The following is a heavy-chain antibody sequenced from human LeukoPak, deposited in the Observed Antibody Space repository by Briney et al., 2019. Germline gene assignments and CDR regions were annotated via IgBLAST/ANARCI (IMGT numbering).Heavy chain of an antibody. CDR3: AKDTVKVTTIRRVPHYMDV. CDR2: ISYDGSNK. V-gene: IGHV3-30*18. CDR1: GFTFSSYG. Sequence: GGSLRLSCAASGFTFSSYGMSWVRQAPGKGLEWVAVISYDGSNKYYADSVEGRFTISRDNSKNTLYLQMNSLRAEDTAVYYCAKDTVKVTTIRRVPHYMDVWGKGTTVTISS. D-gene: IGHD5-12*01. J-gene: IGHJ6*03.